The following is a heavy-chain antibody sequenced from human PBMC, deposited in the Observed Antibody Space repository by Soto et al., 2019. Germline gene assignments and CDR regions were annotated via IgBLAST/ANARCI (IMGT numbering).Heavy chain of an antibody. CDR2: IYHSGST. J-gene: IGHJ5*02. CDR1: GGSISSGGYS. Sequence: SETLSLTCAVSGGSISSGGYSWSWIRQPPGKGLEWIGYIYHSGSTYYNPSLKSRVTISVDRSKNQFSLKPSSVTAADTAVYYCARVPDRWGQGTLVTVSS. V-gene: IGHV4-30-2*01. CDR3: ARVPDR. D-gene: IGHD2-2*01.